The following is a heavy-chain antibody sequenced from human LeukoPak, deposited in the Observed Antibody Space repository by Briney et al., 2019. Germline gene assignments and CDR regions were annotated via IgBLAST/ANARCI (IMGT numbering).Heavy chain of an antibody. D-gene: IGHD3-22*01. V-gene: IGHV1-18*01. CDR1: GYTFTSYG. J-gene: IGHJ4*02. CDR3: ARGLPYYYDSSGNTPAPFDY. CDR2: ISAYNGNT. Sequence: ASVKVSCKASGYTFTSYGISWVRQTPGQGLEWMGWISAYNGNTNYAQKLQGRVTMTTDASTSTAYMELRSLRSDDTAVYYCARGLPYYYDSSGNTPAPFDYWGQGTLVTVSS.